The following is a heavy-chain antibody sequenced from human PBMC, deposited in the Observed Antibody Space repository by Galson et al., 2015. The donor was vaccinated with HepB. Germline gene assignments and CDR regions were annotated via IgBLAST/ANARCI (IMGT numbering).Heavy chain of an antibody. CDR3: ARGLEWLVDAFDI. V-gene: IGHV1-2*02. Sequence: SVKVSCKASGYTFTGYYMHWVRQAPGQGLEWMGWINPNSGGTSYAQKFQGRVTMTRDTSTSTVYMELSSLRSEDTAVYYCARGLEWLVDAFDIWGQGTMVTVSS. CDR1: GYTFTGYY. CDR2: INPNSGGT. J-gene: IGHJ3*02. D-gene: IGHD6-19*01.